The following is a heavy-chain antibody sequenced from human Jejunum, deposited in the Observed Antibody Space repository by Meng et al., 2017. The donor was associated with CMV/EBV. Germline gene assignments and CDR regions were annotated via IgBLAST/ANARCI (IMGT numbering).Heavy chain of an antibody. Sequence: KASGGSFSSEGVSWVRQAPGQGLEWMGGIIPIFDTPNYAQRFQGRVTITTDESTSTAYMELSSLRSEDTAVYYCARPTYYFYGMDVWGQGTTVTVSS. CDR1: GGSFSSEG. CDR3: ARPTYYFYGMDV. V-gene: IGHV1-69*05. CDR2: IIPIFDTP. J-gene: IGHJ6*02.